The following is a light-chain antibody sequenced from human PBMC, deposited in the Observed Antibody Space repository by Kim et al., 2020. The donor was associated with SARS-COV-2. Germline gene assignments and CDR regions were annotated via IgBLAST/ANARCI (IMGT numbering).Light chain of an antibody. J-gene: IGLJ2*01. CDR1: SLRSYY. CDR3: NSRDSSGNHHVV. CDR2: GKN. V-gene: IGLV3-19*01. Sequence: SSELTQDPAVSVALGQTVRITCKGDSLRSYYATWYQQKPGQAPVLVIYGKNNRPSGSPDRFSGSSSGNTVSLTITGAQAEEEADYYCNSRDSSGNHHVVF.